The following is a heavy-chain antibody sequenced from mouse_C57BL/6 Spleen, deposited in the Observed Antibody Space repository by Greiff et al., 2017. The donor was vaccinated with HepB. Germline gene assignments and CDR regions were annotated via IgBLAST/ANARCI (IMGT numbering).Heavy chain of an antibody. J-gene: IGHJ1*03. CDR1: GYTFTSYW. CDR2: IYPSDSET. D-gene: IGHD1-1*01. CDR3: ARSITTVVADWYFDF. V-gene: IGHV1-61*01. Sequence: QVQLQQPGAELVRPGSSVKLSCKASGYTFTSYWMDWVKQRPGQGLEWIGNIYPSDSETHYNQKFKDKATLTVDKSSSTAYMQLSSLTSEDSAVYYGARSITTVVADWYFDFWGTGTTVTVSS.